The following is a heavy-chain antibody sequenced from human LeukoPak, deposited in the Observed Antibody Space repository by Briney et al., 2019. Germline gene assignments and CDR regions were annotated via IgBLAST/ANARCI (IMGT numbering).Heavy chain of an antibody. J-gene: IGHJ4*02. V-gene: IGHV3-23*01. CDR1: GFTFSSDA. D-gene: IGHD3-22*01. CDR3: AKAGSYYDSRFDY. CDR2: ISASGNSP. Sequence: GGSLRLSCAASGFTFSSDAMTWVRQAPGKGLDWVSGISASGNSPYYADSVKGRFTISRDNSKNTLYLQMNSLRAEDTAVYYCAKAGSYYDSRFDYWGQGTLVTVSS.